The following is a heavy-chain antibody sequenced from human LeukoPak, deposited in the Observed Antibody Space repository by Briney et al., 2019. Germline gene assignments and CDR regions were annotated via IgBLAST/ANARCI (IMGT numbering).Heavy chain of an antibody. CDR2: ISGSGGST. CDR1: GFTFSSFG. J-gene: IGHJ1*01. CDR3: GNSPSEKTYSGYYEYFQH. V-gene: IGHV3-23*01. Sequence: TGRSLTLSCAASGFTFSSFGMHWVRQAPGKGLEWVSTISGSGGSTYYADSVKGRFTISRDNSKNTLFLQMNSLRAEDTALYYCGNSPSEKTYSGYYEYFQHWGQGTLVTVSS. D-gene: IGHD3-22*01.